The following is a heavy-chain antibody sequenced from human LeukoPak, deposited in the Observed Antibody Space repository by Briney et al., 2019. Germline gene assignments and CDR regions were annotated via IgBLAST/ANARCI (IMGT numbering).Heavy chain of an antibody. V-gene: IGHV1-2*02. Sequence: WASVKVSCKASGYTFTGYYMHWVRQAPGQGLEWMGWINPNSGGTNYAQKFQGRVTMTRDTSISTAYMELSRLRSDDTAVYYCAGGYCSSTSCYAGEDAFDIWGQGTMVTVSS. CDR2: INPNSGGT. CDR3: AGGYCSSTSCYAGEDAFDI. J-gene: IGHJ3*02. CDR1: GYTFTGYY. D-gene: IGHD2-2*01.